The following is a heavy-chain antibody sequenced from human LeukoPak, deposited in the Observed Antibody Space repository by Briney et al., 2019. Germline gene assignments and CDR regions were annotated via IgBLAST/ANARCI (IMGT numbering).Heavy chain of an antibody. V-gene: IGHV3-30*14. CDR3: TRVYCSSTSCYLDV. CDR2: ISYDGSNK. D-gene: IGHD2-2*01. J-gene: IGHJ6*04. CDR1: GFTFSSYA. Sequence: GGSLRLSCAASGFTFSSYAMHWVRQAPGKGLEWVAVISYDGSNKYYADSVKGRFTISRDNSKNTLYLQMNSLRAEETAVYYCTRVYCSSTSCYLDVWGKGTTVTISS.